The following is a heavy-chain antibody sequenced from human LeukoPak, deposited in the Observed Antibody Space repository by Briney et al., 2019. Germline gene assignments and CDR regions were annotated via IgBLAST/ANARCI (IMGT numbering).Heavy chain of an antibody. Sequence: SETLSLTCTVSGGSTSSYYWSWIRQPPGKGLEWIGYIYYSGSTNYNPSLKSRVTISVDTSKNQFSLKLSSVTAADTAVYYCATYYYDSSGYSYFDYWGQGTLVTVSS. CDR2: IYYSGST. CDR3: ATYYYDSSGYSYFDY. V-gene: IGHV4-59*01. D-gene: IGHD3-22*01. J-gene: IGHJ4*02. CDR1: GGSTSSYY.